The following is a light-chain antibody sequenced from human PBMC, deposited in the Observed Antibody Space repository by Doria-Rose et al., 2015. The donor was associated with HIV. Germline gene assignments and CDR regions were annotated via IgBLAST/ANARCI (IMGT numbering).Light chain of an antibody. Sequence: TQSPSSLSASIGDRVTITCRASQTVSTYLNWFQQEPGKAPKLLIYAASRSQSGVPSRFSGSGSGTDFTLTIGGLQPGDFATYYGQQTYSSPPWTGGQGTK. V-gene: IGKV1-39*01. CDR3: QQTYSSPPWT. J-gene: IGKJ1*01. CDR1: QTVSTY. CDR2: AAS.